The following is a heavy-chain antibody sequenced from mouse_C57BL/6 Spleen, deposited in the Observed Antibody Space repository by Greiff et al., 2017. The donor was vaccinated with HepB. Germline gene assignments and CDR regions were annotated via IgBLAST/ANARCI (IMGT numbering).Heavy chain of an antibody. J-gene: IGHJ3*01. V-gene: IGHV5-4*01. CDR1: GFTFSSYA. Sequence: EVMLVESGGGLVKPGGSLKLSCAASGFTFSSYAMSWVRQTPEKRLEWVATISDGGSYTYYPDNVKGRFTISRDNAKNNLYLQMSHLKSEDTAIYYCARDPSGNYDWFAYWGQGTLVTVSA. CDR2: ISDGGSYT. CDR3: ARDPSGNYDWFAY. D-gene: IGHD2-1*01.